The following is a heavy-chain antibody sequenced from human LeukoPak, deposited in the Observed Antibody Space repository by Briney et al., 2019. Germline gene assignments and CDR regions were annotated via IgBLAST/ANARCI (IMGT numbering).Heavy chain of an antibody. D-gene: IGHD5-12*01. CDR1: GFTFSTYG. Sequence: TGGSLRLSCAASGFTFSTYGMHWVRQAPGKGLEWVAFIRYDGSNKYHADSVKGRFSISRDNSKNTLYLQMNSLRAEDTAVYYCAKDSVKVTTIRRVPHYMDVWGKGTTVTISS. V-gene: IGHV3-30*02. CDR2: IRYDGSNK. J-gene: IGHJ6*03. CDR3: AKDSVKVTTIRRVPHYMDV.